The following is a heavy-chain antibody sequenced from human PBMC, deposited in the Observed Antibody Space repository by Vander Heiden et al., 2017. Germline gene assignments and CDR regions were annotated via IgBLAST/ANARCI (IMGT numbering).Heavy chain of an antibody. V-gene: IGHV3-33*01. CDR3: ARDSNTMVRGVMGY. D-gene: IGHD3-10*01. CDR1: GFTFRSYG. J-gene: IGHJ4*02. CDR2: IWYDGSNK. Sequence: QVQLVESGGGVVQPGRSLRLSCAASGFTFRSYGMHWVRQAPGKGLEWVAVIWYDGSNKYYADSVKGRCTISRDNSKNTLYLQMNSLRAEDTAVYYCARDSNTMVRGVMGYWGQGTLVTVSS.